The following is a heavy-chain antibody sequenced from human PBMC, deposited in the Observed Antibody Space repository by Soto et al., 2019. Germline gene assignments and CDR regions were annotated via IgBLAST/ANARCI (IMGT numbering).Heavy chain of an antibody. J-gene: IGHJ4*02. Sequence: PSETLSLTCTVSGGSVSSGSYYWSWIRQPPGKGLEWIGYIYYSGSTNYNPSLKSRVTISVDTSKNQFSLKLSSVTAADTAVYYCARTTRLKRQRTFGVVESRLFDYWGQGTLVTVSS. CDR3: ARTTRLKRQRTFGVVESRLFDY. CDR2: IYYSGST. CDR1: GGSVSSGSYY. V-gene: IGHV4-61*01. D-gene: IGHD3-3*01.